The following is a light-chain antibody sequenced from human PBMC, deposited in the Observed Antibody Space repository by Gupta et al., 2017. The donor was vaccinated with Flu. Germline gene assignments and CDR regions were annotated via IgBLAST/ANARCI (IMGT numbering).Light chain of an antibody. J-gene: IGLJ2*01. CDR3: SSDTRSSTVV. Sequence: SVTISCTGTSSDVGACNRVSWDQQPPGTAHNLMIYEVTKRPAGVPDRFSGSKSGNTASLTISGRKEEDEANYYCSSDTRSSTVVFGGGTKLTVL. V-gene: IGLV2-18*02. CDR2: EVT. CDR1: SSDVGACNR.